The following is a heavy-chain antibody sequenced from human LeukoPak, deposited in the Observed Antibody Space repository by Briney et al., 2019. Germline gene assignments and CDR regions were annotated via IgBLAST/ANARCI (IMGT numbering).Heavy chain of an antibody. V-gene: IGHV3-64*01. J-gene: IGHJ6*03. CDR1: GFTFSSYA. CDR2: ISSNGGST. Sequence: GGSLRLSCAASGFTFSSYAMHWVRQAPGKGLEYVSAISSNGGSTYYANSVKGRFTISRDNSKNTLYLQMGSLRAEDMAVYYCAREDYYYYMDVWGKGTTVTVSS. CDR3: AREDYYYYMDV.